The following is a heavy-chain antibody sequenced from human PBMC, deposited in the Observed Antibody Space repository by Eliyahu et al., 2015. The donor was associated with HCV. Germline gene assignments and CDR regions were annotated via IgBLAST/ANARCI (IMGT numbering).Heavy chain of an antibody. Sequence: EVQLLESGGGLVQPGGSLRLSCAASGFTFSSYAMGWVRQAPGKGLEWVSAISGSGGSTYYADSVKGRFTISRDNSKNTLYLQMNSLRAEDTAVYYCAKHTRYSSSWLYFDYWGQGTLVTVSS. V-gene: IGHV3-23*01. J-gene: IGHJ4*02. CDR1: GFTFSSYA. CDR2: ISGSGGST. D-gene: IGHD6-13*01. CDR3: AKHTRYSSSWLYFDY.